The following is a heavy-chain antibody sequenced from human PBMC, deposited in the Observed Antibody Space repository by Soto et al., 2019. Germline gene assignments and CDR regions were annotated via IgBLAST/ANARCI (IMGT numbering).Heavy chain of an antibody. CDR2: MNPNSGNT. CDR3: ARGGVFFFAAPTNPFDF. D-gene: IGHD3-10*01. CDR1: GYTFTSYD. J-gene: IGHJ4*02. Sequence: QVQLVQSGAEVKKPGASVKVSCKASGYTFTSYDINWVRQATGQGLEWMGWMNPNSGNTGYAQKFQGRVTMTRNTSISTAYMELCSLRSEDTAVYYCARGGVFFFAAPTNPFDFWGQGTLVTVSS. V-gene: IGHV1-8*01.